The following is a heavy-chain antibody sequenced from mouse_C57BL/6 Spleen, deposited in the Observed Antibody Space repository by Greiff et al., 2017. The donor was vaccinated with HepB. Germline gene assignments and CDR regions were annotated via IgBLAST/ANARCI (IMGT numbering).Heavy chain of an antibody. D-gene: IGHD2-3*01. J-gene: IGHJ1*03. CDR1: GYTFTSYW. CDR2: INPSNGGT. V-gene: IGHV1-53*01. Sequence: QVQLQQPGPELVKPGASVKLSCKASGYTFTSYWMHWVKQRPGQGLEWIGNINPSNGGTNYNEKFKSKATLTVDKSSSTAYMQLSSLTSEDSAVYYCARGGDGYYPLWYFDVWGTGTTVTVSS. CDR3: ARGGDGYYPLWYFDV.